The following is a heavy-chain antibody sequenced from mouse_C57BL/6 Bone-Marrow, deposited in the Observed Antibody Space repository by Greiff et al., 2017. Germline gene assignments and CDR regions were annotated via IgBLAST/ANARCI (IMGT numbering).Heavy chain of an antibody. V-gene: IGHV1-42*01. CDR3: AHAPIYYYGSSWYFDV. D-gene: IGHD1-1*01. Sequence: VQLQQSGPELVKPGASVKISCKASGYSFTGYYMNWVKQSPEKSLEWIGEINPSTGGTTYNQKFKAKATLTVDKSSSTAYLPLKSLTSADSAIYYCAHAPIYYYGSSWYFDVWGTGTTVTVSS. CDR2: INPSTGGT. J-gene: IGHJ1*03. CDR1: GYSFTGYY.